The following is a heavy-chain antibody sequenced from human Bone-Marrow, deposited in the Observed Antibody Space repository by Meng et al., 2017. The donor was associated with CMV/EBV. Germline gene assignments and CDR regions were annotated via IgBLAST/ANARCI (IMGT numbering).Heavy chain of an antibody. J-gene: IGHJ6*02. D-gene: IGHD2-2*01. Sequence: SVKVSCKASGYTFDTYGVSWVRQAPGQGLEWMGGIIPIFGTANYAQKFQGRVTITTDESTSTAYMELSSLRSEDTAVYSCARTGGPAAPLGYGMDVWGQGTMVTVSS. CDR1: GYTFDTYG. CDR3: ARTGGPAAPLGYGMDV. CDR2: IIPIFGTA. V-gene: IGHV1-69*05.